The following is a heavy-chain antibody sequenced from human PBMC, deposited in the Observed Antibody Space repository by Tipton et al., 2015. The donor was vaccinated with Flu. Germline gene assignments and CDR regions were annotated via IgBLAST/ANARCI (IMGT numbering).Heavy chain of an antibody. CDR2: IYYTGTT. D-gene: IGHD2-8*01. J-gene: IGHJ3*02. Sequence: GLVKPSETLSLICSVPGGFINSYYWSWIRQPPGKGLEWIGYIYYTGTTDYNPSLKSRVSISADRSKNQLSLKLTSVTTADTAVYFCARDDAHRPRAFEIWGQGTMVTVSS. CDR1: GGFINSYY. CDR3: ARDDAHRPRAFEI. V-gene: IGHV4-59*01.